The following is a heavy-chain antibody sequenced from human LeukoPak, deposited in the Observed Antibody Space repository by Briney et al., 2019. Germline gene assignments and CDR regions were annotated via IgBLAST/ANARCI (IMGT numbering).Heavy chain of an antibody. Sequence: PSETLSLTCTVSSGSISTSNYYWGWVRQPPGKGLEWIGEIYHSGSTNYNPSLKSRVTISVDKSKNQFSLKLSSVTAADTAVYYCARDFVTTVTMGGGAFDIWGQGTMVTVSS. J-gene: IGHJ3*02. CDR3: ARDFVTTVTMGGGAFDI. D-gene: IGHD4-17*01. V-gene: IGHV4-39*07. CDR2: IYHSGST. CDR1: SGSISTSNYY.